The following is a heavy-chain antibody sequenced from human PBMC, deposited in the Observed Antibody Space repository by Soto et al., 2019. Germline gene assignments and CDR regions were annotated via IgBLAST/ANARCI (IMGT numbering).Heavy chain of an antibody. CDR1: GGSISSGGYY. V-gene: IGHV4-31*03. CDR3: ARVSPGVTGVPYFQH. Sequence: QVQLQESGPGLVKPSQTLSLTCTVSGGSISSGGYYWSWIRQHPGKGLEWIGYIYYSGSTYSNPSLKSRVTISVDTFKNQFPLNLSSVTAADTAGYYCARVSPGVTGVPYFQHWGQGTLVTVSS. CDR2: IYYSGST. D-gene: IGHD2-21*02. J-gene: IGHJ1*01.